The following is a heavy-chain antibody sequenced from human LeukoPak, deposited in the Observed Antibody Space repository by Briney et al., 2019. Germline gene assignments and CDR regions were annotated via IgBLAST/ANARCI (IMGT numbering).Heavy chain of an antibody. V-gene: IGHV7-4-1*02. J-gene: IGHJ3*02. CDR1: GYSFNRYA. Sequence: ASVKVSCKASGYSFNRYALHWVRQAPGQGREWVGWMNTNTGDPTYAQGFTGRFVFSLDTSLSTAYLHISTVKAEDTAMYYCARGRSRTGSPYAGFDIWGQGTLVTVSS. CDR3: ARGRSRTGSPYAGFDI. CDR2: MNTNTGDP. D-gene: IGHD3-16*01.